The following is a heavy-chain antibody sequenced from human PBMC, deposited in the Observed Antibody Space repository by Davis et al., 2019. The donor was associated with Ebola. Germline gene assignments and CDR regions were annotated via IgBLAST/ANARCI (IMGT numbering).Heavy chain of an antibody. V-gene: IGHV3-73*01. J-gene: IGHJ4*02. CDR1: GFTFSGSA. Sequence: GESLKISCAASGFTFSGSAMHWVRQASGKGLEWVGRIRSKANSYATAYAASVKGRFTISRDDSKNTAYLQMNSLKTEDTAVYYCTGSTGTRDHWGQGTLVTVSS. D-gene: IGHD1/OR15-1a*01. CDR3: TGSTGTRDH. CDR2: IRSKANSYAT.